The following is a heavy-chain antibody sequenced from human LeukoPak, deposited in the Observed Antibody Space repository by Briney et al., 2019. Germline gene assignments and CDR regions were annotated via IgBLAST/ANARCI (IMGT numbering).Heavy chain of an antibody. V-gene: IGHV4-34*01. Sequence: SETLSLTCAVSGGSFSGYYWSWIRQPPGKGLEWIGEINHSGSTNYNPSLKSRVTISVDTSKNQFSLKLSSVTAADTAVYYCARGRRYCGGDCYSGKRYYFDYWGQGTLVTVSS. CDR2: INHSGST. CDR1: GGSFSGYY. CDR3: ARGRRYCGGDCYSGKRYYFDY. J-gene: IGHJ4*02. D-gene: IGHD2-21*02.